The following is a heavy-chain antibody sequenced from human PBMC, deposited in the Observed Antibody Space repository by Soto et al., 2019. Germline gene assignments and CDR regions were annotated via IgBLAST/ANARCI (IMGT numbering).Heavy chain of an antibody. D-gene: IGHD3-10*01. CDR2: IYYSGST. V-gene: IGHV4-39*01. CDR3: ARKPKTGITMVRGVHHWFDP. Sequence: SETLSLTCTVSGGSISSSSYYWGWIRQPPGKGLEWIGSIYYSGSTYYNPSLKSRVTISVDTSKNQFSLKLSSVTAADTAVYYCARKPKTGITMVRGVHHWFDPWGQGTLVTVSS. J-gene: IGHJ5*02. CDR1: GGSISSSSYY.